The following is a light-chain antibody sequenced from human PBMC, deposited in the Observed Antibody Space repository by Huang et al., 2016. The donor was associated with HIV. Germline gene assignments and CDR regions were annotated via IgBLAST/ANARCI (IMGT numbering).Light chain of an antibody. J-gene: IGKJ1*01. Sequence: DIHMTQSPSSLPASVGDRVTITCRASQSVTTYLNWYQQKPGQAPTLLMYGTSTLHSGVPSRFRGSGSGTHFTLTITSLRPEDFATYYCQQTHTTPWTFGPGTKVEIK. V-gene: IGKV1-39*01. CDR3: QQTHTTPWT. CDR2: GTS. CDR1: QSVTTY.